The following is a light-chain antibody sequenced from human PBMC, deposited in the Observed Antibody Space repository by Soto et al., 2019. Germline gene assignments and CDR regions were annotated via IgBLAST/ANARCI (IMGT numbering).Light chain of an antibody. CDR2: GAS. Sequence: ETVMTQSPGTLSLSPGEIATLSCRASQSVSSGYLAWYQQKPGQAPRLLICGASNRPTGIPDRFTGSGSGTDFSLTISRLEPEDFAVYYCQQYGISQNTFGQGTKLEIK. CDR3: QQYGISQNT. CDR1: QSVSSGY. J-gene: IGKJ2*01. V-gene: IGKV3-20*01.